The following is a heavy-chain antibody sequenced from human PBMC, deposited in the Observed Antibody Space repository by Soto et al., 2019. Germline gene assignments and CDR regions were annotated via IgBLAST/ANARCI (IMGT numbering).Heavy chain of an antibody. Sequence: QVQLVQSGAEVKKPGASVKVSCKASGYTFTSYDINWVRQATGQGLEWMGWMNPNSGNTDYAQKFQGRVTMTRNTXIXXXYXELSSLRSEDTAVYYCARERSAAGAGWFDPWGQGTLVTVSS. D-gene: IGHD6-13*01. CDR1: GYTFTSYD. J-gene: IGHJ5*02. V-gene: IGHV1-8*01. CDR3: ARERSAAGAGWFDP. CDR2: MNPNSGNT.